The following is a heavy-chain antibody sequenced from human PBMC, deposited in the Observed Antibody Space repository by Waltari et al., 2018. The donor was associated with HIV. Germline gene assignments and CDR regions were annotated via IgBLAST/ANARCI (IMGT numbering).Heavy chain of an antibody. Sequence: EVQLVETGGGLIQPGGSLSLSCAASGFTVSSNYMSWVRQAPGKGLEGVSVFYRSGSTSSADSVTCRFTISNDNSKNTLYLRMNSLGAEDTAVYYCAEGVGYSYGWVWFDPWGQGTLVTVSS. D-gene: IGHD5-18*01. J-gene: IGHJ5*02. CDR3: AEGVGYSYGWVWFDP. CDR2: FYRSGST. CDR1: GFTVSSNY. V-gene: IGHV3-53*02.